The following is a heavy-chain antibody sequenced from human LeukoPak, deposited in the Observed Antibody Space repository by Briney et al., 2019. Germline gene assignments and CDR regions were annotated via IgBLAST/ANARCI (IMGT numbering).Heavy chain of an antibody. Sequence: GGSLRLSCAASGFTFSSYVMHWVRQAPGKGLEWVAIISYDGSNEYYADSVKGRFTISRDNSKNTLYLQMNSLRAADTAVYYCAKDLDDTWASYYYYMDVWGKGTTVTVSS. CDR2: ISYDGSNE. V-gene: IGHV3-30*04. D-gene: IGHD3-9*01. J-gene: IGHJ6*03. CDR3: AKDLDDTWASYYYYMDV. CDR1: GFTFSSYV.